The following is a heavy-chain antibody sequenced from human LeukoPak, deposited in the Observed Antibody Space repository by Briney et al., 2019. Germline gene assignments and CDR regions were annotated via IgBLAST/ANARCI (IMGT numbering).Heavy chain of an antibody. CDR3: ARDPRGPTTYDSSARDSLDY. D-gene: IGHD3-22*01. CDR2: IYNTGGT. CDR1: GFSISSDY. Sequence: SGGCLRLSCAASGFSISSDYMTWVRQAPGKGLEWVSVIYNTGGTKYAESMKGRLTISRDNSRNTVYMQMSSLRTEDTAVYYCARDPRGPTTYDSSARDSLDYWGQGTLVTVSS. J-gene: IGHJ4*02. V-gene: IGHV3-66*01.